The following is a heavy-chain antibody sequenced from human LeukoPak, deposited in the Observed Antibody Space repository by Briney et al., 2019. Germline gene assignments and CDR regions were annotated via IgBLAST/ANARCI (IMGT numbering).Heavy chain of an antibody. CDR1: GFTFSSYG. V-gene: IGHV3-23*01. CDR2: ISGSGGST. CDR3: AKSTSYLSYGSGSFLY. Sequence: GGTLRLSCAASGFTFSSYGMSWVRQAPGKGLEGVSAISGSGGSTYYADSVKGRFTISRDNSKNTLYLQMNSLRAEDTAVYHCAKSTSYLSYGSGSFLYWGQGPLVTVSS. D-gene: IGHD3-10*01. J-gene: IGHJ4*02.